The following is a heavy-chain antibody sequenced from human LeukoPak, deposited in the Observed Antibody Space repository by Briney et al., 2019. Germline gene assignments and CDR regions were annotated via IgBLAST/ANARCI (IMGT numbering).Heavy chain of an antibody. J-gene: IGHJ3*02. Sequence: GGSLRLSCAASGFTFTHAWMSWVRQAPGKGLEWIGRIKSKRDGGTIDYAAPVKGRFTISRDDSKNTVYLQMNSLKIEDTAVSSDTADYSRRLMLFRVVNDAFDSWGQGTMVTVSP. V-gene: IGHV3-15*01. D-gene: IGHD3-10*02. CDR3: TADYSRRLMLFRVVNDAFDS. CDR1: GFTFTHAW. CDR2: IKSKRDGGTI.